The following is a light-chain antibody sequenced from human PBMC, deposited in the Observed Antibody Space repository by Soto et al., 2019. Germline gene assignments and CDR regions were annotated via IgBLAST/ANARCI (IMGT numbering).Light chain of an antibody. Sequence: DIQMTQSPSSLSASLGDRVTITCRASQGISNYLAWYQQKPGKVPKLLIYAASTLQSGVPSRFSGSGSGTDFTLTISRLQTEDVATYYCQKYNSAPRTFGQGTRWIS. CDR1: QGISNY. CDR2: AAS. CDR3: QKYNSAPRT. V-gene: IGKV1-27*01. J-gene: IGKJ1*01.